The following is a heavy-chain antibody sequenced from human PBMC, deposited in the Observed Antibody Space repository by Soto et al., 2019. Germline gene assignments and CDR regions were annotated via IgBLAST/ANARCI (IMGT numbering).Heavy chain of an antibody. CDR1: GFTFSSYA. J-gene: IGHJ4*02. V-gene: IGHV3-23*01. Sequence: EVQLLESGGGLEQPGGSVRLSCAASGFTFSSYAMTWVRQAPGKGLECVSVITSSGDATAYADSVKGRFTMSRDNSKNTLFLQMNSLRVEDTAVYYRAKGTLRWCNGVTCYPFDSWGQGTLVTVSS. CDR2: ITSSGDAT. D-gene: IGHD2-15*01. CDR3: AKGTLRWCNGVTCYPFDS.